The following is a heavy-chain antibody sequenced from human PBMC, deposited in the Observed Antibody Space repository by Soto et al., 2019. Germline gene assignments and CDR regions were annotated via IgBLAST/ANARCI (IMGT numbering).Heavy chain of an antibody. Sequence: PGGSLRLSCAASGFTFSSYAMSWVRQAPGKGLEWVSAISGSGGSTYYADSVKGRFTISRDNSKNTLYLQMNSLRAEDTAVYYCAKDHRYCSSTSCRYCSGGSCYRGFDYWGQGTLVTVSS. CDR3: AKDHRYCSSTSCRYCSGGSCYRGFDY. J-gene: IGHJ4*02. D-gene: IGHD2-15*01. CDR2: ISGSGGST. V-gene: IGHV3-23*01. CDR1: GFTFSSYA.